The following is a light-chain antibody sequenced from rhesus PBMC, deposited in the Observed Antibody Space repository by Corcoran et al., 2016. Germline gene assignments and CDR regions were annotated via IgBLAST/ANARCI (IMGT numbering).Light chain of an antibody. J-gene: IGKJ1*01. Sequence: EIVMTQSPATLSLSPGERATLSCRASQSVSSSLAWYQQKPGQAPRLLIYGAASRATGIPDRCSGSGSGTDFTLPISSLGPEDVAVYYCLQHSNWPRTFVQGTKVEIK. V-gene: IGKV3-24*01. CDR1: QSVSSS. CDR3: LQHSNWPRT. CDR2: GAA.